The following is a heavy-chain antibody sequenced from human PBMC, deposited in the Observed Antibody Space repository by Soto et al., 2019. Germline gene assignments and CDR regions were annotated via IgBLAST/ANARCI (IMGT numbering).Heavy chain of an antibody. J-gene: IGHJ4*02. D-gene: IGHD3-22*01. CDR3: ARGRFYDSSGITIDY. Sequence: ASVKVSCKASGYTFTSYAMHWARQAPGQRLEWMGWINAGNGNTKYSQKFQGRVTITRDTSASTAYMELSSLRSEDTAVCYCARGRFYDSSGITIDYWGQGTLVTVSS. CDR1: GYTFTSYA. CDR2: INAGNGNT. V-gene: IGHV1-3*01.